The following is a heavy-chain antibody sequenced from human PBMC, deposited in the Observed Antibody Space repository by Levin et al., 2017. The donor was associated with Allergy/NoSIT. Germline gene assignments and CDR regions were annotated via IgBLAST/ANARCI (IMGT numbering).Heavy chain of an antibody. D-gene: IGHD6-13*01. J-gene: IGHJ6*03. V-gene: IGHV4-59*01. CDR2: IYYSGST. Sequence: ASETLSLTCTVSGGSISSYYWSWIRQPPGKGLEWIGYIYYSGSTNYNPSLKSRVTISVDTSKNQFSLKLSSVTAADTAVYYCAREVRIAAPNYYYYYMDVWGKGTTVTVSS. CDR3: AREVRIAAPNYYYYYMDV. CDR1: GGSISSYY.